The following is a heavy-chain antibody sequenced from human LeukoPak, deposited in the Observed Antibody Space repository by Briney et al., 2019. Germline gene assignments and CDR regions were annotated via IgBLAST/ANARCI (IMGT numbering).Heavy chain of an antibody. D-gene: IGHD3-22*01. CDR1: GGSISSYY. V-gene: IGHV4-59*01. CDR2: IYYSGST. Sequence: SETLSLTCTVSGGSISSYYWSWIRQPPGKGLEWIGYIYYSGSTNYNPSLKSRVTMSVDTSKNQFSLKVSSVTAADTAVYYCASLTTADAFDIWGQGTMVTVSS. CDR3: ASLTTADAFDI. J-gene: IGHJ3*02.